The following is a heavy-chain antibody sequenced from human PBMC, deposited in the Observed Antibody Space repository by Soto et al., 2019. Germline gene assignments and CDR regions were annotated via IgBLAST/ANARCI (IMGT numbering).Heavy chain of an antibody. CDR2: VFYTGFT. V-gene: IGHV4-39*01. D-gene: IGHD1-20*01. CDR1: VASISVSYYY. J-gene: IGHJ4*02. Sequence: TAETLSLTCAFSVASISVSYYYWAWLRQSPGKGPEWIGSVFYTGFTSYNPSLESRVSVSVDTSKSQFYLKLSAVTAADTAVYYCATSQKGYNWNYFDHWGQGALVTVSS. CDR3: ATSQKGYNWNYFDH.